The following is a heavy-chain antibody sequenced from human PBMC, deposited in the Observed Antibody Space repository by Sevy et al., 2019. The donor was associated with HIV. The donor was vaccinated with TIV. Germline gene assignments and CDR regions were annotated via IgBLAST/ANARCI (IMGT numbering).Heavy chain of an antibody. CDR2: ISWNSGRI. CDR3: AKEAHLRTYSSSEHNY. J-gene: IGHJ4*02. Sequence: GGSLRLSCTGSGFTFDDHAMHWVRQAPGKGLEWVSGISWNSGRIGYADSVKGRFTISRDNAKNSLYLQMNSLRPEDTALYYCAKEAHLRTYSSSEHNYWGQGTLVTVSS. CDR1: GFTFDDHA. V-gene: IGHV3-9*01. D-gene: IGHD6-13*01.